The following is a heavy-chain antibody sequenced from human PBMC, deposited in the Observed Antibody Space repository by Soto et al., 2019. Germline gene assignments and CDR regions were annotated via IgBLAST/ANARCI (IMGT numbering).Heavy chain of an antibody. CDR3: ARERNVAAVPSHFDY. J-gene: IGHJ4*02. Sequence: QVQLQESGPGLVKPSQTLSLSCTVSGGSISSGGYYWSWIRQHPGKGLEWIGYIYYSGHTYHNPSLQSRVTISLDTSKNQFSLKLTSVTAADTAVYYCARERNVAAVPSHFDYWGQGILVTVS. CDR2: IYYSGHT. V-gene: IGHV4-31*03. D-gene: IGHD6-19*01. CDR1: GGSISSGGYY.